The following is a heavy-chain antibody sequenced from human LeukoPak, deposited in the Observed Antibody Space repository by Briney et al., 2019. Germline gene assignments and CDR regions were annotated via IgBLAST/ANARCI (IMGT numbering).Heavy chain of an antibody. D-gene: IGHD3-10*01. J-gene: IGHJ6*03. Sequence: SETLSLTCTVSGGSISSSSYYWGWIRQPPGKGLEWIGEINHSGSTNYNPSLKSRVTISVDTSKNQFSLKLSSVTAADTAVYYCARVAITMVRGVHKPHYYYMDVWGKGTTVTVSS. V-gene: IGHV4-39*07. CDR2: INHSGST. CDR1: GGSISSSSYY. CDR3: ARVAITMVRGVHKPHYYYMDV.